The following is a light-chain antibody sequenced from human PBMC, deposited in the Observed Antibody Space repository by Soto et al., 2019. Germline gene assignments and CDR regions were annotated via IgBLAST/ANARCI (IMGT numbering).Light chain of an antibody. CDR3: LLYYDDAQLLV. CDR2: STS. CDR1: TGAVTSGFY. Sequence: QAVVTQEPSLTVSPGGTVTLTCASSTGAVTSGFYPNWFQQKPGQAPRALIYSTSNTHSWTPARFSGSLLGGKAALTLSGVQPEDEAEYYCLLYYDDAQLLVFGGGTKLTVL. J-gene: IGLJ2*01. V-gene: IGLV7-43*01.